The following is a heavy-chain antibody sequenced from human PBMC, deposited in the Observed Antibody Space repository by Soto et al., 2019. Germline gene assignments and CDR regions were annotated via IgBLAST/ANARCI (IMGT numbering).Heavy chain of an antibody. V-gene: IGHV1-2*02. J-gene: IGHJ6*02. D-gene: IGHD2-21*02. Sequence: DSVKVSCKASGSTFTGYYMHWVRQAPGQGLEWMGWINPNSGGTNYAQKFQGRVTMTRDTSISTAYMELSRLRSDDTAVYYCARDLACGCDCYKYYYCCTDFCCPGP. CDR3: ARDLACGCDCYKYYYCCTDF. CDR1: GSTFTGYY. CDR2: INPNSGGT.